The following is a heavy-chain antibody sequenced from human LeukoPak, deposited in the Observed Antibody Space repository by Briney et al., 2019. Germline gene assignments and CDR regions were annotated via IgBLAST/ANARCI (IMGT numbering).Heavy chain of an antibody. V-gene: IGHV1-46*01. Sequence: ASVKVSCKASGYSFTSYYMHWVRLGPGQGLEWMGIINPSGGSTSYAQKFQGRVTMTRDTSTNTVYMELSSLRSEDTAVFYCVRGASCIAPLNPFWYFDLWGRGTLVTVSS. D-gene: IGHD6-13*01. CDR2: INPSGGST. J-gene: IGHJ2*01. CDR1: GYSFTSYY. CDR3: VRGASCIAPLNPFWYFDL.